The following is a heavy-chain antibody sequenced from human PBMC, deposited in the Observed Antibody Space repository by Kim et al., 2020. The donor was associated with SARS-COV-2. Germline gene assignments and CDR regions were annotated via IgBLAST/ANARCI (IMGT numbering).Heavy chain of an antibody. V-gene: IGHV3-74*01. Sequence: SYANSGNARFTISRDNAKNPLYLRMDSLRAEDTAVYYCACLAAAAGTLDYWGQGTLVTVSS. CDR3: ACLAAAAGTLDY. D-gene: IGHD6-13*01. J-gene: IGHJ4*02.